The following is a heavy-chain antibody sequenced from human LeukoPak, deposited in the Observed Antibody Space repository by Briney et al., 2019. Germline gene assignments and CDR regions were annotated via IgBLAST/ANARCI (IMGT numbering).Heavy chain of an antibody. J-gene: IGHJ4*02. Sequence: GGSLRLSCAASGFTFSGSAMHWARQTSGKGLEWVGRIRSKANNYATAYAASVKGRFTISRDDSKNTAYLQMNSLKTEDTAVYYCTTSGIAAAGSYVLSDYWGQGTLVTVSS. CDR2: IRSKANNYAT. CDR3: TTSGIAAAGSYVLSDY. V-gene: IGHV3-73*01. CDR1: GFTFSGSA. D-gene: IGHD6-13*01.